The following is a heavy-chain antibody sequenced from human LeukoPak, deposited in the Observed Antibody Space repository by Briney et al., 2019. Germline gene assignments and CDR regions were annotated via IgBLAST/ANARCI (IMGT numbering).Heavy chain of an antibody. CDR1: GFTFSSYS. V-gene: IGHV3-15*07. D-gene: IGHD6-6*01. CDR2: IKSKTDGGTT. Sequence: GGSLRLSCAASGFTFSSYSMNWVRQAPGKGLEWVGRIKSKTDGGTTDYAAPVKGRFTISRDDSKNTLYLQMNSLKTEDTAVYYCTPSSIAARRGAVLGYWGQGTLVTVSS. CDR3: TPSSIAARRGAVLGY. J-gene: IGHJ4*02.